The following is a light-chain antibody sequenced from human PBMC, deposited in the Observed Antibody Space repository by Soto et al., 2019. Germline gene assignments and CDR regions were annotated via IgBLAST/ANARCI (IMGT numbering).Light chain of an antibody. CDR3: QQYDSLPLT. J-gene: IGKJ4*01. V-gene: IGKV1-33*01. CDR1: QHIGNY. Sequence: DIQMTQSPSSLSASVGDRVTITCQASQHIGNYLNWYQPKPGKAPKLLIYDASNLQAGVPSRFSESGSGTEFTFTIRILQPEEGATDVCQQYDSLPLTFRGVTKVDIK. CDR2: DAS.